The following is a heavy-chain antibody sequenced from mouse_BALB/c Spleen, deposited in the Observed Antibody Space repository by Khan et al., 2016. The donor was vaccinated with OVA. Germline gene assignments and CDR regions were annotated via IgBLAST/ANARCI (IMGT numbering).Heavy chain of an antibody. CDR3: ARAYYRYDGYYAMDY. Sequence: VQLQESGPGLVAPSQSLPITCTVSGFSLSRYNIHWVRQPPGKGLEWLGMIWGGGGTDYNSTLKSRLTIRKDNSKSQVLLKMNSLQTDDTAMYYCARAYYRYDGYYAMDYWGQGTSVTVSS. D-gene: IGHD2-14*01. CDR1: GFSLSRYN. CDR2: IWGGGGT. V-gene: IGHV2-6-4*01. J-gene: IGHJ4*01.